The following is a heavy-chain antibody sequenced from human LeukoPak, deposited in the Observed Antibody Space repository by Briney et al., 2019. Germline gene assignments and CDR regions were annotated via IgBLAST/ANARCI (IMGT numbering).Heavy chain of an antibody. CDR1: GFTFSSYW. J-gene: IGHJ4*02. Sequence: HPGGSLRLSCAASGFTFSSYWMSWVRQAPGKGLEWVSSISASGVMTYYADSVKGRFTVSRDNSKNSLYLQMSSLTAADTAVYYCAKDRSIGTYYTFDHWGQGTLVTVSS. D-gene: IGHD1-26*01. CDR2: ISASGVMT. V-gene: IGHV3-23*01. CDR3: AKDRSIGTYYTFDH.